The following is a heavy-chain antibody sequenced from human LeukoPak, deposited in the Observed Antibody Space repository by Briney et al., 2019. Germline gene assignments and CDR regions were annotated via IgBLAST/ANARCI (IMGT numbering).Heavy chain of an antibody. Sequence: PSETLSLTCTVSGASISSTSYYWGWIRQPPGKGLEWIGIIYYSGSTYYNPSLKSRVTISVDTSKNQFSLKLRSVTAADTAVYYCARLGESGWFGESPFDYWGQGTLVTVSS. J-gene: IGHJ4*02. D-gene: IGHD3-10*01. CDR2: IYYSGST. V-gene: IGHV4-39*07. CDR3: ARLGESGWFGESPFDY. CDR1: GASISSTSYY.